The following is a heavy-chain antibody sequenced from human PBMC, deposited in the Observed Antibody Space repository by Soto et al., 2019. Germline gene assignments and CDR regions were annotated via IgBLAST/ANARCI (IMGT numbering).Heavy chain of an antibody. J-gene: IGHJ6*02. CDR2: IDPSDSYT. CDR1: GYSFTSYW. D-gene: IGHD3-10*01. CDR3: ARGRPNTESFRVREAYGMDV. V-gene: IGHV5-10-1*01. Sequence: GESLKISCKGSGYSFTSYWISWVRQMPGKGLECMGRIDPSDSYTNYSPSFQGHVTISADKSISTAYLQWSSLKASDTAMYYCARGRPNTESFRVREAYGMDVWGQGTTVTVSS.